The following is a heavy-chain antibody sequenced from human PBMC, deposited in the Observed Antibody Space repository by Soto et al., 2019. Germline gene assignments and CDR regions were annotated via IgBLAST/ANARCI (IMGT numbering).Heavy chain of an antibody. Sequence: EVQVSESGGGLVQPGGSLRLSCATSGFTFSNYPMNWVRQAPGKGLEWVSGISAGGDRTYYADSVKGRFTIFRDNPKNSVSLRMNSLRVEDTAVYYCARRVWGQGTLVTVSS. CDR2: ISAGGDRT. CDR3: ARRV. V-gene: IGHV3-23*01. CDR1: GFTFSNYP. J-gene: IGHJ4*02.